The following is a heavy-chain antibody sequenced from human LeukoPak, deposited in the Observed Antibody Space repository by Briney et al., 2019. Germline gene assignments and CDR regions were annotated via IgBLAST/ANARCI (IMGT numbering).Heavy chain of an antibody. CDR3: ARASITMGRGELIYYFDY. CDR2: ISSSGSTM. V-gene: IGHV3-48*03. J-gene: IGHJ4*02. D-gene: IGHD3-10*01. CDR1: GFTFSSYE. Sequence: GGSLRLSCAASGFTFSSYEMHWVRQAPGKGLAWVSYISSSGSTMYYADSVKGRFTISRDNAKNSLYLQMNSLRAEDTAVYYCARASITMGRGELIYYFDYWGQGTLVTVSS.